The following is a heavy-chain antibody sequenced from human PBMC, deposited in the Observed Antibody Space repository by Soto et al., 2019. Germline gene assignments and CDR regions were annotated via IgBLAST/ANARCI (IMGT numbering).Heavy chain of an antibody. J-gene: IGHJ6*02. CDR2: MNPNSGNT. Sequence: ASVKVSCKASGYTFTSYDINWVRQATGQGLEWMGWMNPNSGNTGYAQKFQGRVTMTRNTSISTAYMELSSLRSEDTAVYYCARSHIPRYGMDVWGQGTTVTVSS. D-gene: IGHD2-21*01. CDR3: ARSHIPRYGMDV. CDR1: GYTFTSYD. V-gene: IGHV1-8*01.